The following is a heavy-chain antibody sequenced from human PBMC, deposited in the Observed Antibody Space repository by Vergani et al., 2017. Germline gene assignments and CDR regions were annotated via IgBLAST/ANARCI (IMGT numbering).Heavy chain of an antibody. D-gene: IGHD3-9*01. CDR2: INAGNGNT. CDR3: ARDYDILTGYSSFAFDI. J-gene: IGHJ3*02. V-gene: IGHV1-3*01. Sequence: VQLVQSGAEVKKPGESLKISCKGSGYSFTSYWIGWVRQMPGKGLEWMGWINAGNGNTKYSQKFQGRVTITRDTSASTAYMELSSLRSEDTAVYYCARDYDILTGYSSFAFDIWGQGTMVTVSS. CDR1: GYSFTSYW.